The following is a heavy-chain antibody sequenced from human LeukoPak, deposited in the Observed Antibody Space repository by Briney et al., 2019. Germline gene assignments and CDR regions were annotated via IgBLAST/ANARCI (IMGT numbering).Heavy chain of an antibody. CDR3: ARVSIAARLNYYYGMDV. CDR1: GGTFSSYA. Sequence: GASVKVSCKASGGTFSSYAISWVRQAPGQGLEWMGGIIPIVDTANYAQKFQGRVTITADESTSTAYMELSNLRSEDTAVYYCARVSIAARLNYYYGMDVWGQGTTVTVSS. J-gene: IGHJ6*02. CDR2: IIPIVDTA. V-gene: IGHV1-69*01. D-gene: IGHD6-6*01.